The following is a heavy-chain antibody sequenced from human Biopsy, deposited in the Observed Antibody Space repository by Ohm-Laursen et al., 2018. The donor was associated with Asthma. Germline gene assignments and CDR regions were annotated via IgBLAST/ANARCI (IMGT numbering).Heavy chain of an antibody. CDR3: ASDFPKDYVRYNFQF. Sequence: ASVKVSCNISGYSLTDLSMHWVRQAPGQGLEWMGGHDHEEGGTVNARRFQGRVTMTEDTSTDTAYMELSSLSSDDTAVYYCASDFPKDYVRYNFQFWGRGTLVTVSS. CDR2: HDHEEGGT. V-gene: IGHV1-24*01. J-gene: IGHJ4*02. CDR1: GYSLTDLS. D-gene: IGHD4-17*01.